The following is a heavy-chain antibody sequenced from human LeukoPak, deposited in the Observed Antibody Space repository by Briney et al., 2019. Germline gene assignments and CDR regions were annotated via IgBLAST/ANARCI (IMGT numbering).Heavy chain of an antibody. CDR1: GGSFSGYC. D-gene: IGHD3-22*01. V-gene: IGHV4-34*01. J-gene: IGHJ4*02. CDR3: ARVRSSGYYLNSFDY. CDR2: INHSGST. Sequence: PSETLSLTCAVYGGSFSGYCWSWIRLPPGKGLEGMGEINHSGSTNYNPSLKSRVTISVDTSNNHFSLKLSSVTAAATAVYYCARVRSSGYYLNSFDYWGQGTLVTVSS.